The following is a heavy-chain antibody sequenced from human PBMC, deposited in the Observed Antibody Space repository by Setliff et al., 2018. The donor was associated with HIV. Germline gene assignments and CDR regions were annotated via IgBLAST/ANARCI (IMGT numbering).Heavy chain of an antibody. CDR1: GGSIGN. CDR2: MSNSGSA. J-gene: IGHJ4*02. CDR3: ARQAGAYSSSLFDF. V-gene: IGHV4-59*08. D-gene: IGHD6-13*01. Sequence: SETLSLTCSVSGGSIGNRAWIRQPPGKGLEWIGYMSNSGSAKYSPSLRDRVIISSDTSKNQFSLRLRSVTAADTAIYYCARQAGAYSSSLFDFWGRGILVTVSS.